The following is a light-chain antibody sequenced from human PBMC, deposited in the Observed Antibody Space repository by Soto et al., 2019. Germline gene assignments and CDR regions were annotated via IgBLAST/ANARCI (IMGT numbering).Light chain of an antibody. CDR3: HQYNYYRPT. J-gene: IGKJ1*01. CDR2: AAS. Sequence: IQLTQSLSSLSAAIGGSGTITCRASQGTRYDFGWYQQQPGKAHKRLIYAASSLRSGVPSRFSGSGSGKEFTLTISSLQPDDFATYYCHQYNYYRPTFGQGTKVDIK. V-gene: IGKV1-17*01. CDR1: QGTRYD.